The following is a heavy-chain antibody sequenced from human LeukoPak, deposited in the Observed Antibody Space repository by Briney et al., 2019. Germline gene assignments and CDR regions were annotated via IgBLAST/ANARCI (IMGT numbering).Heavy chain of an antibody. CDR1: GFTFDDYA. V-gene: IGHV3-9*01. J-gene: IGHJ4*02. CDR2: ISWNSGCR. D-gene: IGHD3-22*01. CDR3: AKRGVVIRVILVGFHKEAYYFDS. Sequence: GRSLRLSCAVSGFTFDDYAMHWVRQVPGKGLHCVSHISWNSGCRGYADSVKGRFTISRDNPKNTLYLQMNSLRAEDTAVYFCAKRGVVIRVILVGFHKEAYYFDSWGQGALVTVSS.